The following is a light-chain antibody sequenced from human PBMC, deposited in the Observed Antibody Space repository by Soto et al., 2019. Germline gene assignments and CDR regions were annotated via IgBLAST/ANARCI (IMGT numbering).Light chain of an antibody. CDR3: QSYDNTLSASV. V-gene: IGLV1-40*01. CDR2: GSS. CDR1: SSNIGAGHV. J-gene: IGLJ2*01. Sequence: QSVLTQPPSVSGAPGQRVTISCTGSSSNIGAGHVVHWYQQFPGRAPKLLIYGSSNRPSGVPDRFSGSKSGTSASLAITGLQAEDGADYYCQSYDNTLSASVFGGGTKVTVL.